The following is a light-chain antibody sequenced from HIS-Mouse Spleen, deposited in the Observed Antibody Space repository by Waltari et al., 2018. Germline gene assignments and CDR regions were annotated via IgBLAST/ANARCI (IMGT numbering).Light chain of an antibody. J-gene: IGLJ3*02. Sequence: NFMLTQPHSVSESPGKTVTISCTGSSGSIASNHVQWYQQRPGSAPTTVIYEDNQRPSGVPDRFSGSIDSSSNSASLTISGLKTEDEADYYCQSYDSSNQVFGGGTKLTVL. CDR3: QSYDSSNQV. CDR1: SGSIASNH. V-gene: IGLV6-57*02. CDR2: EDN.